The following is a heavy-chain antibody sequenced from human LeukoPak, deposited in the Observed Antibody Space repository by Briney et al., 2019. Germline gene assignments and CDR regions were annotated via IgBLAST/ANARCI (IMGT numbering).Heavy chain of an antibody. Sequence: PGGSLRLSCAASGFTFSTYGMNWVRQAPGKGLEWVALIRYDGNNKYYADSVKGRFTISRDNSKNTLSLQMNSLRAEDTAVYYCARDYYESSGSKYTRPNYFDFWGQGTLVTVSS. J-gene: IGHJ4*02. CDR1: GFTFSTYG. V-gene: IGHV3-30*02. D-gene: IGHD3-22*01. CDR2: IRYDGNNK. CDR3: ARDYYESSGSKYTRPNYFDF.